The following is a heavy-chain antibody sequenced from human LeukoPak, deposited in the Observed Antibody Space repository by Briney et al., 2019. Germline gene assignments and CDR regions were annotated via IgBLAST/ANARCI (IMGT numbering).Heavy chain of an antibody. D-gene: IGHD3-9*01. CDR1: GYTFTSYY. J-gene: IGHJ4*02. CDR2: INPSGGST. Sequence: ASVKVSCKASGYTFTSYYMHWVRQAPGQGLEWMGIINPSGGSTSYAQKFQGRVTMTTDTSTSTAYMELRSLRSDDTAVYYCARDGYYDILTGYRTSFDYWGQGTLVTVSS. V-gene: IGHV1-46*01. CDR3: ARDGYYDILTGYRTSFDY.